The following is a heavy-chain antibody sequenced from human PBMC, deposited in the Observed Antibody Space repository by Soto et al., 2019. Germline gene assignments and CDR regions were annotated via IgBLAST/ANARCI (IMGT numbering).Heavy chain of an antibody. Sequence: GGSLRLSCAASGLTFSRYTMHWVRQAPGKGLEWVAVISYDGNNKYYADSVKGRFTISRDNSKNTLSLQMNSLRPEDTAVYYCSRFRSERPFDYWGQGTLVTVSS. CDR1: GLTFSRYT. J-gene: IGHJ4*02. V-gene: IGHV3-30-3*01. CDR3: SRFRSERPFDY. CDR2: ISYDGNNK.